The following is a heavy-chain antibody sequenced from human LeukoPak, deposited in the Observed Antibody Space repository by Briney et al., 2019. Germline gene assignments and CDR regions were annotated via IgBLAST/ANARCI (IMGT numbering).Heavy chain of an antibody. Sequence: SETLSLTCTISAASTRSSSHHWGWIRHSPGKGLEWIGNIYYGQTIYYNPSLNSRVTISVVTSKDQFTLQLNSVTAADTAVYYCVRHDGRGGATMGAFDSWGQGSLVIVSS. CDR1: AASTRSSSHH. D-gene: IGHD5-12*01. J-gene: IGHJ5*01. V-gene: IGHV4-39*01. CDR2: IYYGQTI. CDR3: VRHDGRGGATMGAFDS.